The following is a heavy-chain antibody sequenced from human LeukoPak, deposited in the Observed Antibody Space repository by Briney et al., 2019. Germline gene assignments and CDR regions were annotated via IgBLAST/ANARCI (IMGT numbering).Heavy chain of an antibody. Sequence: GGSLRLSCAASGFTFSDYYMSWIRQAPGKGLKWVSYISSSNTNTDYADSVKGRFNISRDNAKNSLYLQMNSLRAEDTAVYYCARGGAYDSSGYGSFDYWGQETLVTVSS. J-gene: IGHJ4*02. CDR1: GFTFSDYY. D-gene: IGHD3-22*01. V-gene: IGHV3-11*06. CDR2: ISSSNTNT. CDR3: ARGGAYDSSGYGSFDY.